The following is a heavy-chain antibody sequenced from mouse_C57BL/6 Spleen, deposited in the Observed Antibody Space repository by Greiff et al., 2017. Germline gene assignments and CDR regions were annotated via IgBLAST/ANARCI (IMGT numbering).Heavy chain of an antibody. J-gene: IGHJ4*01. Sequence: EVKLMESGGGLVQPGGSLSLSCAASGFTFTDYYMSWVRQPPGKALEWLGFIRNKANGYTKEYSASVKGRFTISRDNSQSILYLQMNALRAEDSATYYCARYDYYSPYAMDYWGQGTSVTVSS. V-gene: IGHV7-3*01. D-gene: IGHD2-1*01. CDR3: ARYDYYSPYAMDY. CDR1: GFTFTDYY. CDR2: IRNKANGYTK.